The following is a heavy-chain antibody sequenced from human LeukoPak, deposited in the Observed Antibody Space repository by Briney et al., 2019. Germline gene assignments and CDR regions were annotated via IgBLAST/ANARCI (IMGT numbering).Heavy chain of an antibody. J-gene: IGHJ4*02. Sequence: PSETLSLTCAVYGGSFSGYYWSWIRQPPGKGLEWIGSIYYSGNTNYNPSLKSRVTISVDTSKNQFSLKLSSVTAADTAVYYCARIYSSGKFDYWGQGTLVTVSS. CDR3: ARIYSSGKFDY. CDR2: IYYSGNT. CDR1: GGSFSGYY. V-gene: IGHV4-34*01. D-gene: IGHD6-19*01.